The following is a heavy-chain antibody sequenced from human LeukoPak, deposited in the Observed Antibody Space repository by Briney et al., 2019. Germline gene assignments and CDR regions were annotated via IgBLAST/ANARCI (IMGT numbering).Heavy chain of an antibody. CDR1: GYTFTSYY. J-gene: IGHJ4*02. CDR3: ARISGGNYWSAPFYY. V-gene: IGHV1-46*01. CDR2: INPSGGST. D-gene: IGHD1-26*01. Sequence: GASVKVSCKASGYTFTSYYMHWVRQAPGQGLEWMGIINPSGGSTSYAQKFQGRVTMTRDTSTSTVYMELSSLRSEDTAVYYCARISGGNYWSAPFYYWGQGTLVTVSS.